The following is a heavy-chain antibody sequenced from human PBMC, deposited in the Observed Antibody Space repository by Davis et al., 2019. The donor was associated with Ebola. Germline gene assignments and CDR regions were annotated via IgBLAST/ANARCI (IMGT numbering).Heavy chain of an antibody. V-gene: IGHV3-21*01. D-gene: IGHD6-13*01. Sequence: GESLKISCAASGFTFSSYSMNWVRQAPGKGLEWVSSISSSSSYIYYADSVKGRFTISRDNSKNTLYLQMNSLRAEDTAVYYCARDGSSWYFYGMDVWGQGTTVTVSS. CDR2: ISSSSSYI. CDR1: GFTFSSYS. J-gene: IGHJ6*02. CDR3: ARDGSSWYFYGMDV.